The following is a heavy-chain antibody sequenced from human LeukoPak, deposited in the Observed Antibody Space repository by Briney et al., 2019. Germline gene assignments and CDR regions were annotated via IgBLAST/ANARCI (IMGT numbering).Heavy chain of an antibody. Sequence: PGGSLRLSCAASGFTFTSYEMNWVRQAPGKGLEWVSYISNSGKTIYYADSVKGRFTISRDNAKNSLYLQMNSLRAEGTAVYYCARLYRPGYFYYMDVWGKGTTVTVSS. V-gene: IGHV3-48*03. CDR3: ARLYRPGYFYYMDV. J-gene: IGHJ6*03. CDR2: ISNSGKTI. D-gene: IGHD2-21*01. CDR1: GFTFTSYE.